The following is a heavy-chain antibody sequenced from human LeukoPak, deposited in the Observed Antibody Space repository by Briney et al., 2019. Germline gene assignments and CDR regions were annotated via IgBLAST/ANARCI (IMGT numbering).Heavy chain of an antibody. CDR3: AKDSVFLDYFDY. Sequence: PGGSLRLSCAASGFTFSSFGMHWVRQAPGKGLEWVAVIAYDGSNKYYVDSVKGRFTISRDNSKKTLYLQMNSLRAEDTAVYYCAKDSVFLDYFDYWGQGTLVTVSS. CDR2: IAYDGSNK. V-gene: IGHV3-30*18. D-gene: IGHD3-3*01. J-gene: IGHJ4*02. CDR1: GFTFSSFG.